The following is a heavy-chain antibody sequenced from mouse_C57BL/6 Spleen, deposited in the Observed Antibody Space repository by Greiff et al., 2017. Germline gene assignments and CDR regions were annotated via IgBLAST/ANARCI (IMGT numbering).Heavy chain of an antibody. D-gene: IGHD2-14*01. J-gene: IGHJ3*01. Sequence: DVHLVESGGGLVKPGGSLKLSCAASGFTFSDYGMHWVRQAPEKGLEWVAYISSGSSTIYYADTVKGRFTISRDNAKNTLFLQMTSLRSEDNAMYYCDRGIFYGYSGFAYWGQGTLVTVSA. CDR1: GFTFSDYG. CDR3: DRGIFYGYSGFAY. V-gene: IGHV5-17*01. CDR2: ISSGSSTI.